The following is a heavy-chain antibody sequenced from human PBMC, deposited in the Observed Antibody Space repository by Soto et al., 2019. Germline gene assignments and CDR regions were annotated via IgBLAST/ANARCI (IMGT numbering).Heavy chain of an antibody. V-gene: IGHV3-74*01. J-gene: IGHJ4*02. Sequence: PGGSLRLSCEASGFTFTTYWMHWVRQAPGKGLVWVSRINGDGSGTSYADSVKGRFTISRDNGKNTLYLQMNSLTAEDTAVYYCAKGYSGYDYGYWGQGTLVTVSS. CDR1: GFTFTTYW. CDR2: INGDGSGT. CDR3: AKGYSGYDYGY. D-gene: IGHD5-12*01.